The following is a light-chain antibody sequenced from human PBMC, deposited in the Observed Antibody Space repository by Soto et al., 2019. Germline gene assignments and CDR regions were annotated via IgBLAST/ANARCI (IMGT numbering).Light chain of an antibody. CDR1: QSVSSSH. CDR2: GAS. CDR3: QQFGAAPQT. J-gene: IGKJ2*01. V-gene: IGKV3-20*01. Sequence: EIVLTQSPGTLSLSPGERATLSCRASQSVSSSHLVWYQQQTGQAPRLIIYGASSRATGIPDRFSGSGSGTDFTLTISRLEPEDFAVYYCQQFGAAPQTFGQGTKLEIK.